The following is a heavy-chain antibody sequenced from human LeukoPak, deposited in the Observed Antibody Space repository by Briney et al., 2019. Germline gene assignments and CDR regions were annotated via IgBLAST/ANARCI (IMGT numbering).Heavy chain of an antibody. V-gene: IGHV3-9*01. D-gene: IGHD4-17*01. J-gene: IGHJ3*02. CDR2: ISWNSGSI. CDR3: ARDSGGYGDQDAFDI. Sequence: PGGSLRLSCTASGFTFDDYAMHWVRQPPGKGLEWVSGISWNSGSIGYVDSVKGRFTNSRDNAKNSLYLQMNSLRAEDTAVYYCARDSGGYGDQDAFDIWGQGTMVTVSS. CDR1: GFTFDDYA.